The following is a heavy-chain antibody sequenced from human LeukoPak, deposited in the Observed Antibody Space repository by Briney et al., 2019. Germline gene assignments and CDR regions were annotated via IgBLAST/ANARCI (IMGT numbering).Heavy chain of an antibody. V-gene: IGHV4-59*08. D-gene: IGHD3-16*01. CDR1: GGSISSYY. CDR3: ASSMITWGGVISNWFDP. CDR2: IYYSGST. J-gene: IGHJ5*02. Sequence: SETLSLTCVVSGGSISSYYWSWIRQPPGKGLEWNGYIYYSGSTNYNPSLKSRVTISVDTSKNQFSLKMSSVTAADTAVYYCASSMITWGGVISNWFDPWGQGTLVTVSS.